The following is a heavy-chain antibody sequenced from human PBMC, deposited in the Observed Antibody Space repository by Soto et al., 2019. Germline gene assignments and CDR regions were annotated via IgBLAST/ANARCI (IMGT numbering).Heavy chain of an antibody. V-gene: IGHV1-69*12. CDR1: GGTFSSYA. CDR2: IIPIFDTA. J-gene: IGHJ3*02. Sequence: QVQLVQSGAEVKKPGSSVKVSCKASGGTFSSYAISWVRQAPGQGLEWMGGIIPIFDTANYAQKFQGRVTITADESTSTAYMELSSVRSEDTAVYYCAKVGLRVVGAFDIWGQGTMVTVSS. D-gene: IGHD5-12*01. CDR3: AKVGLRVVGAFDI.